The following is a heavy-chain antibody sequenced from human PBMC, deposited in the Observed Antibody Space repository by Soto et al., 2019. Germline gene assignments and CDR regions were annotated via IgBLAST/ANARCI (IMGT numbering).Heavy chain of an antibody. CDR3: AKDSVTTYYYDSSGYYLPHFDY. J-gene: IGHJ4*02. Sequence: GGSLRLSCAASGFTFSSYAMSWVRQAPGKGLEWVSAISGSGGSTYYADSVKGRFTISRDNSKNTLYLQMNSLRAEDTAVYYCAKDSVTTYYYDSSGYYLPHFDYWGQGTLV. V-gene: IGHV3-23*01. CDR2: ISGSGGST. D-gene: IGHD3-22*01. CDR1: GFTFSSYA.